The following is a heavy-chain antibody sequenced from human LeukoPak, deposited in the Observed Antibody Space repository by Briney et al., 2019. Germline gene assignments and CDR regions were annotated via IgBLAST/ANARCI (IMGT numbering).Heavy chain of an antibody. J-gene: IGHJ4*02. CDR1: GFTFSSYS. CDR3: ARGMGATTDFDY. CDR2: VSTGSNYI. Sequence: GGSLRLSCTASGFTFSSYSLNWVRQAPGKGLEWVSSVSTGSNYIYYADSVKGRFTISRDNDKNSLYLQMNSLRAEDTAVYYCARGMGATTDFDYWGQGTLVTVSS. V-gene: IGHV3-21*01. D-gene: IGHD1-26*01.